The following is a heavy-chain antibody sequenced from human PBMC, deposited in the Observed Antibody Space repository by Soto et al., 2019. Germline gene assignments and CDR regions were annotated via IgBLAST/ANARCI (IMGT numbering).Heavy chain of an antibody. CDR1: GYTFTRYY. V-gene: IGHV1-46*01. J-gene: IGHJ6*02. CDR2: INPSSVST. CDR3: ARISGLSHGYYYGMDV. D-gene: IGHD3-10*01. Sequence: GASVKVSCKASGYTFTRYYIHWVRQAPGQGPEWMGIINPSSVSTNYAQKFQGRVTMTSDTSSSTVSMELSSLRSEDTAVYYCARISGLSHGYYYGMDVWGQGTTVTVSS.